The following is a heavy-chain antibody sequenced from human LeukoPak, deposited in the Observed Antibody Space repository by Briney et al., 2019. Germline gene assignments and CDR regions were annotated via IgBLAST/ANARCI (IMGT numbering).Heavy chain of an antibody. V-gene: IGHV3-48*04. CDR2: ISSSSSTI. CDR1: GFTFSSYS. J-gene: IGHJ4*02. Sequence: GGSLRLSCAASGFTFSSYSMNGVRQAPGKGLEWVSYISSSSSTIYYADSVKGRFTISRDNAKNSLYLQMNSLRAEDTAVYYCARVGGYEEFDYWGQGTLVTVSS. CDR3: ARVGGYEEFDY. D-gene: IGHD5-12*01.